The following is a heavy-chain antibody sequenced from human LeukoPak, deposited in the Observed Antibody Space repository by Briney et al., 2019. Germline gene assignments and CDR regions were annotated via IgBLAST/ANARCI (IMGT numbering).Heavy chain of an antibody. CDR2: IKRDGSEK. Sequence: GGSLRLSCAASGFTFSSYWMTWVRQAPGKGLEWAANIKRDGSEKHYVDSVKGRFTISRDNAKNSMFLQMNSLRAEDTAVYYCARDGGATTPPDYWGQGTLVTVSS. D-gene: IGHD1-26*01. J-gene: IGHJ4*02. V-gene: IGHV3-7*03. CDR3: ARDGGATTPPDY. CDR1: GFTFSSYW.